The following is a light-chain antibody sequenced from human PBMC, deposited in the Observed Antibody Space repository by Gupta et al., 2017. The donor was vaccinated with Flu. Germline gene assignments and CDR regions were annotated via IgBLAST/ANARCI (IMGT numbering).Light chain of an antibody. CDR2: DAS. V-gene: IGKV1-9*01. Sequence: DTYLTQSPSFLSASVGDRVTITCRASQVISSYLAWYQQKPGKAPKLLIYDASTLESGVPSRFSGSGSGTEFTLTISSLQPEDFATYYCQQLNSFLITFGQGTLLEIK. CDR1: QVISSY. CDR3: QQLNSFLIT. J-gene: IGKJ5*01.